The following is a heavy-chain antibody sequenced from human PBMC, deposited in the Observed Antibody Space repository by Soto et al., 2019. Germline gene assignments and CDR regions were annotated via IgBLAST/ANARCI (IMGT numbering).Heavy chain of an antibody. CDR2: IYYSGST. V-gene: IGHV4-31*03. Sequence: QVQLQESGPGLVKPSQTLSLTCTVSGGSISSGGYYWSWIRQHPGKGLEWIGYIYYSGSTYYNPSLKSRVTISVDTSKNPFSLKLSSVTAADTAVYYCASVVSSSWRHWYFDLWGRGTLVTVSS. CDR3: ASVVSSSWRHWYFDL. J-gene: IGHJ2*01. CDR1: GGSISSGGYY. D-gene: IGHD6-13*01.